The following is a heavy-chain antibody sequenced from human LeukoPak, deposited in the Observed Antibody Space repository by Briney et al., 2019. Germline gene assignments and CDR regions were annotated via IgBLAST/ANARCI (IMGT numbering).Heavy chain of an antibody. CDR1: GGSISSGDYY. D-gene: IGHD6-6*01. Sequence: SQTLSLTCTVSGGSISSGDYYWSWIRQPPGKGLEWIGYIYYSGSTYYNPSLKSRVTISVDTSKNQFSLKLSSVTAADTAVYYCASPDSPHRGSSSPGDAFDIWGQGTMVTVSS. J-gene: IGHJ3*02. CDR3: ASPDSPHRGSSSPGDAFDI. CDR2: IYYSGST. V-gene: IGHV4-30-4*01.